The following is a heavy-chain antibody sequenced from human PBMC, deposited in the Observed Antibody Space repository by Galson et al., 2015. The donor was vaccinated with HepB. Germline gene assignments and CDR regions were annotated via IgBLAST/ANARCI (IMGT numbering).Heavy chain of an antibody. V-gene: IGHV1-18*01. CDR3: ARDTYDSSGYYKYYFDY. D-gene: IGHD3-22*01. CDR1: GGTFSSYA. J-gene: IGHJ4*02. CDR2: ISAYNGNT. Sequence: SVKVSCKASGGTFSSYAISWVRQAPGQGLEWMGWISAYNGNTNYAQKLQGRVTMTTDTSTSTAYMELRSLRSDDTAVYYCARDTYDSSGYYKYYFDYWGQGTLVTVSS.